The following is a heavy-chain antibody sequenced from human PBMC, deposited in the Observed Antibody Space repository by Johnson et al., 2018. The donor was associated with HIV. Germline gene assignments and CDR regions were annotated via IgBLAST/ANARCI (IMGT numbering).Heavy chain of an antibody. Sequence: VQLVESGGGLVQPGGSLRLSCAASGFTVSSYYMSWVRQAPGKGLEWVANIKQDGSEKYYVDSVKGRFTISRDNAKNSLYLQMNSLRAEDTAVYYCARDPYYDFWSGYSAAVNGAFDIWGQGTMVTVSS. CDR1: GFTVSSYY. D-gene: IGHD3-3*01. CDR3: ARDPYYDFWSGYSAAVNGAFDI. CDR2: IKQDGSEK. V-gene: IGHV3-7*01. J-gene: IGHJ3*02.